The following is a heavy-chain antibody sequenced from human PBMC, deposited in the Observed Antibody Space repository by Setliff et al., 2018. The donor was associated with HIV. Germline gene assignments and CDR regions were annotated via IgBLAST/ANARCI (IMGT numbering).Heavy chain of an antibody. CDR2: IHHSGNT. CDR3: ARGVHCTSTTCYPSFYFDY. Sequence: PSETLSLTCAVSGYSISSGHYWGWVRQSPGKGLEWIASIHHSGNTYHNPSLKSRVTMSVDTSKNQVSLKLTSVTAEDTAVFYCARGVHCTSTTCYPSFYFDYWGQGIMVTASS. CDR1: GYSISSGHY. V-gene: IGHV4-38-2*01. J-gene: IGHJ4*02. D-gene: IGHD2-2*01.